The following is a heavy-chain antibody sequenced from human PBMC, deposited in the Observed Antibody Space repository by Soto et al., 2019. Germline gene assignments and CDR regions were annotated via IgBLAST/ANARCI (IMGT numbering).Heavy chain of an antibody. D-gene: IGHD3-22*01. CDR1: GGSFSSYY. CDR2: IYYSGST. Sequence: SETLSLTCTVSGGSFSSYYWSWIRQPPGKGLEWIGYIYYSGSTNYNPSLKSRVTISVDTFKNQFSLKLSSVTAADTAVYYCARGNYYDSSGYYDYWGQGTLVTVSS. V-gene: IGHV4-59*01. J-gene: IGHJ4*02. CDR3: ARGNYYDSSGYYDY.